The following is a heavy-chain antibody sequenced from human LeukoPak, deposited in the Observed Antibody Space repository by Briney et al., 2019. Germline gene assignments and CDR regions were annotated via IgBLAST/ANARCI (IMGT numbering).Heavy chain of an antibody. Sequence: GASVKVSCKASGGTFSSYAISWVRQAPGQGLEWMGGIIPIFGTANYAQKFQGRVTITADESTSTAYMELSSLRSEDTAVYYCARDPPYSSSWYYWGQGTLVTVSS. J-gene: IGHJ4*02. D-gene: IGHD6-13*01. V-gene: IGHV1-69*13. CDR1: GGTFSSYA. CDR2: IIPIFGTA. CDR3: ARDPPYSSSWYY.